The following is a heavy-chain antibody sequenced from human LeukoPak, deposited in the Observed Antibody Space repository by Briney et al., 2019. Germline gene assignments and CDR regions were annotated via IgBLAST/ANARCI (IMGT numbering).Heavy chain of an antibody. Sequence: GGSLRLSCAASGFTFSSYSMNWVRQAPGKGLEWVSSNTGSSSYIYYADSVKGRFTISRDNAKNSLYLQMNSLRAEDTAVYYCARDRVNTGFYYGMDVWGQGTTVTVSS. CDR1: GFTFSSYS. CDR2: NTGSSSYI. J-gene: IGHJ6*02. CDR3: ARDRVNTGFYYGMDV. V-gene: IGHV3-21*01. D-gene: IGHD1/OR15-1a*01.